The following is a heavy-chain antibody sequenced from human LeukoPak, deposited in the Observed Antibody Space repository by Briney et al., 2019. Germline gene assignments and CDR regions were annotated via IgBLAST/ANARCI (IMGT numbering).Heavy chain of an antibody. J-gene: IGHJ4*02. Sequence: GGSLRLSCAASGFTFSSYAMHWVRQAPGKGLEWGAVISYDGSNKYYADSVKGRFTISRDNSKNTLYLQMNSLRAEDTAVYYCAREVSYGGYPYYFDYWGQGTLVTVSS. CDR3: AREVSYGGYPYYFDY. V-gene: IGHV3-30*04. CDR2: ISYDGSNK. D-gene: IGHD5-12*01. CDR1: GFTFSSYA.